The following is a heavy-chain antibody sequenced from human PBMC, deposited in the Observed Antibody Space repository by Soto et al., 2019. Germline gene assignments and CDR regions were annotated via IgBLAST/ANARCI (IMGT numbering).Heavy chain of an antibody. CDR2: IYYSGST. Sequence: SQTLSLTCTVSGGSISSGGYYWSWIRQHPGKGLEWIGYIYYSGSTYYNPSLKSRVTISVDTSKNQFSLKLSSVTAADTAVYYCARDGAGYSSSWYYFDYWGQGTLVTVSS. CDR1: GGSISSGGYY. CDR3: ARDGAGYSSSWYYFDY. V-gene: IGHV4-31*03. D-gene: IGHD6-13*01. J-gene: IGHJ4*02.